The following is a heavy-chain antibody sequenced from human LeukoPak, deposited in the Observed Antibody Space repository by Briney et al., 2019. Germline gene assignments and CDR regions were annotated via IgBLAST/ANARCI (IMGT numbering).Heavy chain of an antibody. J-gene: IGHJ5*02. Sequence: GASVKVPCKASGYTFTSYGISWVRQAPGQGLEWMGWISAYNGNTNYAQKLQGRVTMTTDTSTSTAYMELRSLRSDDTAVYYCARVIWFGELSGWFDPWGQGTLVTVSS. CDR1: GYTFTSYG. CDR3: ARVIWFGELSGWFDP. CDR2: ISAYNGNT. D-gene: IGHD3-10*01. V-gene: IGHV1-18*01.